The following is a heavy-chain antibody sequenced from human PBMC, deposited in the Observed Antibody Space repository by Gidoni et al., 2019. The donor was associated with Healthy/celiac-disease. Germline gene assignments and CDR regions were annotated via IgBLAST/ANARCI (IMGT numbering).Heavy chain of an antibody. CDR1: GFTFISYS. CDR2: RSSSSSAM. Sequence: EVQLVESGGGLVKPGGSLRLSCLASGFTFISYSMNVGRQTPGKGLEWVSSRSSSSSAMYYADSVKGRFTIARDNAKNSLYLQMNSLRAEDTAVYDCARDDSSSSTSFDYWGQGTLVTVSS. D-gene: IGHD6-6*01. J-gene: IGHJ4*02. V-gene: IGHV3-21*01. CDR3: ARDDSSSSTSFDY.